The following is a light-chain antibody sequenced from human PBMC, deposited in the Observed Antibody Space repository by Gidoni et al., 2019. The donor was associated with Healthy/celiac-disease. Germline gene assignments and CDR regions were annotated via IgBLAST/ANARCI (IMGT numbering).Light chain of an antibody. CDR3: QQRNSDHPFT. J-gene: IGKJ3*01. V-gene: IGKV1-9*01. CDR1: QGISSY. CDR2: AAS. Sequence: DIQLTQSPSFLSASVGDRVTITCWASQGISSYLAWYQQKPGKAPTLLFYAASTLQSGVSSRFRVSGCVTEFTLTISRLQPEEFANYNCQQRNSDHPFTFGPGTKVDIK.